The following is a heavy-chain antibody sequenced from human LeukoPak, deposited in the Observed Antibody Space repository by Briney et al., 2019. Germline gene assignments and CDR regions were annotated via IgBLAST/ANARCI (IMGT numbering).Heavy chain of an antibody. CDR2: IKPSGGNT. CDR1: GYSFTSYN. V-gene: IGHV1-46*01. CDR3: ARILSYGTLFY. D-gene: IGHD4-17*01. J-gene: IGHJ4*02. Sequence: GASVKVSCKTSGYSFTSYNLHWVRQAPGQRLEWMGIIKPSGGNTNYAQKFQGRVTMTRDTSTSTVYMELSSLKSEDTAVYYCARILSYGTLFYWGQGTLVTVSS.